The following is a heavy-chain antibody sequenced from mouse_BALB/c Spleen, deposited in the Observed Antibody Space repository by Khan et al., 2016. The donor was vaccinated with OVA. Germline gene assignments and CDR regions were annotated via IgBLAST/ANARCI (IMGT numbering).Heavy chain of an antibody. Sequence: VQLQQPGPGLVKPSQSLSLTCTVTGYSITSDYAWNWIRQFPGNKLEWMGYINYSGSTSYHPSLKSRISITRDTSKNQFFLQLNSVTTEDTATYYGARGVRLTYWGQGTLVTVSA. J-gene: IGHJ3*01. CDR2: INYSGST. CDR3: ARGVRLTY. V-gene: IGHV3-2*02. CDR1: GYSITSDYA. D-gene: IGHD2-14*01.